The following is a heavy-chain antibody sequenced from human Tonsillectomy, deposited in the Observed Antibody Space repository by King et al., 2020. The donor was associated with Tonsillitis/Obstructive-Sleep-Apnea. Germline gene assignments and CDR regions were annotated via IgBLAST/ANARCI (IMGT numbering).Heavy chain of an antibody. CDR2: ISGSGDST. J-gene: IGHJ4*02. Sequence: VQLVESGGGLVQPGGSLRLSCAASGFTFSTYAMNWVRQAPGKGLEWVSSISGSGDSTYYADSVKGRFTISRDNSWDTLYLQMNSLRAEDTAVYYCATALRSSGWYRLTFDYWGQGTLVTVSS. D-gene: IGHD6-19*01. CDR3: ATALRSSGWYRLTFDY. V-gene: IGHV3-23*04. CDR1: GFTFSTYA.